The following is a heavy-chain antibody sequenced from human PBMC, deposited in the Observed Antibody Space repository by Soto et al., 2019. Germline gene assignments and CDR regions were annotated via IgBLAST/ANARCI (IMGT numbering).Heavy chain of an antibody. Sequence: QVQLVESGGGVVQPGRSLRLSCAASGFTFSSYGMHWVRQAPGKGLEWVAVIWYDGSNKYYADSVKGRFTISRDNSKNPLYLQMNSLRAEDTAVYYCARDLPMTTVTTNDALAEYFQHWGQGTLVTVSS. CDR1: GFTFSSYG. J-gene: IGHJ1*01. V-gene: IGHV3-33*01. CDR3: ARDLPMTTVTTNDALAEYFQH. CDR2: IWYDGSNK. D-gene: IGHD4-17*01.